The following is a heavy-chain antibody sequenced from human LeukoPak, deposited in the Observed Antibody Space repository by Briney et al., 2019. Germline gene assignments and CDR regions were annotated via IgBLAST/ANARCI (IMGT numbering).Heavy chain of an antibody. D-gene: IGHD1-26*01. V-gene: IGHV3-21*01. CDR3: ARGIGSLAFDC. CDR1: GFTFSSYS. Sequence: GGSLRLSCAASGFTFSSYSMNWVRQAPGKGLEWVSSISSSSSYIYYADSVKGRFTISRDNAKNSLYLQMNSLRAEDTAVYYCARGIGSLAFDCWGQGTLVTVSS. CDR2: ISSSSSYI. J-gene: IGHJ4*02.